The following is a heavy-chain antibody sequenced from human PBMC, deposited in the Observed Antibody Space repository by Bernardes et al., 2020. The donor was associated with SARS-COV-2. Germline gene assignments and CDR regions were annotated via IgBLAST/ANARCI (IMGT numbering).Heavy chain of an antibody. J-gene: IGHJ3*01. CDR1: GFTLSSYT. CDR3: TKDVNGVTYVTAFDL. CDR2: ISSSSTYI. D-gene: IGHD2-8*01. V-gene: IGHV3-21*01. Sequence: GGSLRLSCAASGFTLSSYTMNWVRQAPGKGLEWVSSISSSSTYIFYAESVKGRFTISRDNAKNSLHLHMNNVGAEDTAIYDCTKDVNGVTYVTAFDLWGQGTMVTVSS.